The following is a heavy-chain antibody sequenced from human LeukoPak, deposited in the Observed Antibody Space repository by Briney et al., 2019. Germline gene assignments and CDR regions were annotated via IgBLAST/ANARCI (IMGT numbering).Heavy chain of an antibody. D-gene: IGHD3-22*01. CDR3: ARDYDSSGRTTDAFDI. J-gene: IGHJ3*02. Sequence: SETLSLTCTVSGGSISSYSWSWIRQPAGKGLEWIGRIYTSGSTNYNPSLKSRVTMSVDTSKNQFSLKLSSVTAADTAVYYCARDYDSSGRTTDAFDIWGQGTMVTVSS. CDR1: GGSISSYS. V-gene: IGHV4-4*07. CDR2: IYTSGST.